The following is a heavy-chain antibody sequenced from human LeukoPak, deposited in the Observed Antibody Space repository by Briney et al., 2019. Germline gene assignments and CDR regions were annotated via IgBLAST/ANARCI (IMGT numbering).Heavy chain of an antibody. Sequence: GGSLRLSCAASGFTFSSYAMSWVRQAPGKGLEWVSAISGSGGSTYYADSVKGRFTISRDNSKNTLYLQMNSLRAEDTAVYYCARGSIQLWSHFDYWGQGTLVTVSS. V-gene: IGHV3-23*01. D-gene: IGHD5-18*01. CDR2: ISGSGGST. CDR3: ARGSIQLWSHFDY. J-gene: IGHJ4*02. CDR1: GFTFSSYA.